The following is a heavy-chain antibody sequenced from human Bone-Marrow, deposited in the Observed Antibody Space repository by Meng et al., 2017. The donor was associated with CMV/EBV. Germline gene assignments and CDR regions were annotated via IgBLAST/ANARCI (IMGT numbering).Heavy chain of an antibody. CDR2: IYYSGST. J-gene: IGHJ6*02. CDR1: GGSISSYY. V-gene: IGHV4-59*01. Sequence: GSLRLSCTVSGGSISSYYWSWIRQPPGKGLEWIGYIYYSGSTNYNPSLKSRVTISVDTSKNQFSLKLSSVTAADTAVYYCARDRAGGVYSYYYGMDVWGQGTTVTVSS. CDR3: ARDRAGGVYSYYYGMDV. D-gene: IGHD1-14*01.